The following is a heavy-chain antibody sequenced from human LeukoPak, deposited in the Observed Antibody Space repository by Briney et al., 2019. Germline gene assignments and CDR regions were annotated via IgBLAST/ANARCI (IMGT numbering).Heavy chain of an antibody. CDR3: AREPTTLEATY. CDR1: GGSISSQGYY. Sequence: SQTLSLTCTVSGGSISSQGYYWSWIRQHPGKGLEWIGYIYYSGSTSYNPSLRSRVSMSVDTSKNHFSLKLNFLTAADTAVYYCAREPTTLEATYWGQGTLVTVSS. J-gene: IGHJ4*02. D-gene: IGHD4-23*01. V-gene: IGHV4-31*03. CDR2: IYYSGST.